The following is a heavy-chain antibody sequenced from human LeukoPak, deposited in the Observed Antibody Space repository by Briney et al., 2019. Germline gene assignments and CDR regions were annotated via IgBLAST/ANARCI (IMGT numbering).Heavy chain of an antibody. CDR3: ARVNNYDCKDY. CDR1: GFTFSSYW. J-gene: IGHJ4*02. V-gene: IGHV3-7*01. Sequence: QPGGSLRLSCAVSGFTFSSYWMSWVRQAPGKGLEWVANIEQDGSEKYYVDSVKGRFIISRDNTNNSLFLQMNSLRAEDTAIYYCARVNNYDCKDYWGQGTLVTVSS. CDR2: IEQDGSEK. D-gene: IGHD5-12*01.